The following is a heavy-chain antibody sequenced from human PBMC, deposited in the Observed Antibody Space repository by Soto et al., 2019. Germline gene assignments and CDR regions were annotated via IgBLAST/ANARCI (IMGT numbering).Heavy chain of an antibody. CDR3: ARGSFVHAFDI. V-gene: IGHV3-21*05. Sequence: GSLRLSCAASGFVFNSYSMNWVRQAPGRGLEWISYDSNDDKWYADSVKGRFTVSRDNAKNTLFLQMNSLRVDDTAIYYCARGSFVHAFDIWGQGTMVTVSS. CDR1: GFVFNSYS. CDR2: DSNDDK. J-gene: IGHJ3*02.